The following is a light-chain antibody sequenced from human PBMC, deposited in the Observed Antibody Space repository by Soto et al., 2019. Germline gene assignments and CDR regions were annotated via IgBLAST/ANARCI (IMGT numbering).Light chain of an antibody. CDR3: QQSYSTPYT. Sequence: DIQMTQSPSSLSASVGDRVIITCRASQSISNYLNWYQQKPGKAPKLLNYAASSLQSVVPSTFSGRGSGTAFTLTISSLQPEDFATYYCQQSYSTPYTFGQGTKLEIK. CDR2: AAS. V-gene: IGKV1-39*01. CDR1: QSISNY. J-gene: IGKJ2*01.